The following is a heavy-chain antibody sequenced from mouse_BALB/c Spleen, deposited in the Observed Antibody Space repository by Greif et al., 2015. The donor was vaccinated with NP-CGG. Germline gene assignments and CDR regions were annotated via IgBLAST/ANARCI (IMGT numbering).Heavy chain of an antibody. CDR3: NPYYGNYGFAY. J-gene: IGHJ3*01. Sequence: EVQLQESGAELVRSGASVKLSCTASGFNIKGYYMHWVKQRPEQGLEWIGWIDPENGDTEYAPKFQGKATMTADTPSNTAYLQLSSLTSEDTAVYYCNPYYGNYGFAYWGQGTLVTVSA. D-gene: IGHD2-10*01. V-gene: IGHV14-4*02. CDR2: IDPENGDT. CDR1: GFNIKGYY.